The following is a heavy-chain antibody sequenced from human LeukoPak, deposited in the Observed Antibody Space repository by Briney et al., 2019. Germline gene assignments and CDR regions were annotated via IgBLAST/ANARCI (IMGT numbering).Heavy chain of an antibody. V-gene: IGHV3-23*01. Sequence: GGSLRLSCAASGFTFTSFDMSWVRQAPGRGLEWVSTLACLDSSCTEYYADSVKGRFSISRDNSKSTLSLQMNSLRVDDTAIYYCARDSEGCFDYWGQGTLATVSS. D-gene: IGHD3-10*01. J-gene: IGHJ4*02. CDR3: ARDSEGCFDY. CDR1: GFTFTSFD. CDR2: LACLDSSCTE.